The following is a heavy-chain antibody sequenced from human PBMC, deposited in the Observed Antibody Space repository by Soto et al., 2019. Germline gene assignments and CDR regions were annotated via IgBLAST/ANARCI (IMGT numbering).Heavy chain of an antibody. CDR3: AKEYGRLDY. CDR2: ISSSSGYT. CDR1: GFTFSDYY. J-gene: IGHJ4*02. Sequence: GGSLRLSCAASGFTFSDYYMSWIRQAPGKGLEWVSYISSSSGYTNYADSVKGRFTISRDNAKDSLYLQMNSLRAEDTAVYYCAKEYGRLDYWGQGTLVTVSS. D-gene: IGHD4-17*01. V-gene: IGHV3-11*06.